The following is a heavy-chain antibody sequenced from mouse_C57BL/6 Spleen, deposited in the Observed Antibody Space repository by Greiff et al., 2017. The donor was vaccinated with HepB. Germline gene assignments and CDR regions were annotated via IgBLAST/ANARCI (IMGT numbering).Heavy chain of an antibody. V-gene: IGHV1-53*01. Sequence: QVQLQQPGTELVKPGASVKLSCKASGYTFTSYWMHWVKQRPGQGLEWIGNINPSNGGTNYNEKFKSKATLTVDKSSSTAYMQLSSLTSEDSAVYYCARGGGYYYYDYDGFAYWGQGTLVTVSA. CDR3: ARGGGYYYYDYDGFAY. CDR2: INPSNGGT. D-gene: IGHD2-4*01. J-gene: IGHJ3*01. CDR1: GYTFTSYW.